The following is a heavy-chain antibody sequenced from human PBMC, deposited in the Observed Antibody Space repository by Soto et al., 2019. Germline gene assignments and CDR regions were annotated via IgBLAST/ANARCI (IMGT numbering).Heavy chain of an antibody. J-gene: IGHJ4*02. CDR1: GVSISSHDW. Sequence: QVQLQESGPGLVKPSGTLSLTCAVSGVSISSHDWWTWVRQPPGKGLEWIGESHQSGSANYNSSLESRVTISVDKSKNQFSLKLSSETVADTAVYYCATRDTSRFYWGQGTLVTVSS. D-gene: IGHD6-13*01. CDR3: ATRDTSRFY. CDR2: SHQSGSA. V-gene: IGHV4-4*02.